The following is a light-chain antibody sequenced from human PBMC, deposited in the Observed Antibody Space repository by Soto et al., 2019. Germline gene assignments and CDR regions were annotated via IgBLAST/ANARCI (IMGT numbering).Light chain of an antibody. CDR2: DAS. CDR1: QSVTDW. V-gene: IGKV1-5*01. CDR3: QQYSTYPYT. J-gene: IGKJ2*01. Sequence: DIQMTQSPSTLSASVGDRVTITCRARQSVTDWLAWYQQKPGKAPNLLIYDASRLQSGIPSRFSGSGSGTEFTLTISSLQPDDFATYYCQQYSTYPYTFGQGSKLAIK.